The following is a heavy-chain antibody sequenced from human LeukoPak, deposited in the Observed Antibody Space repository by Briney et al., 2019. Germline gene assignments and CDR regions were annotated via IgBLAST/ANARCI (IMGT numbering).Heavy chain of an antibody. CDR2: ISYDGSNK. V-gene: IGHV3-30*04. D-gene: IGHD3-22*01. CDR3: AEGNRYYYDSSGYYPIDY. CDR1: AFTFSSYA. J-gene: IGHJ4*02. Sequence: GRSLRLSCAASAFTFSSYAMHWVRQAPGKGLEWVAVISYDGSNKYYADSVKGRFTISRDNSKNTLYLQMNSLRAEDTAVYYCAEGNRYYYDSSGYYPIDYWGQGTLVTVSS.